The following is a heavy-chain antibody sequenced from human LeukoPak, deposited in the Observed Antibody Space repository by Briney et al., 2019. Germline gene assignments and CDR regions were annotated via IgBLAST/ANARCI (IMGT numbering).Heavy chain of an antibody. CDR2: ISYDGSNK. D-gene: IGHD6-13*01. CDR3: ARSQQQPLYYGMDV. CDR1: GFTFSSYA. Sequence: PGGSLRLSCAASGFTFSSYAMHWVRQAPGKGLEWVAVISYDGSNKYYADSVKGRFTISRDNSKNTLYLQMDSLRAEDTAVYYCARSQQQPLYYGMDVWGQGTTVTVSS. J-gene: IGHJ6*02. V-gene: IGHV3-30-3*01.